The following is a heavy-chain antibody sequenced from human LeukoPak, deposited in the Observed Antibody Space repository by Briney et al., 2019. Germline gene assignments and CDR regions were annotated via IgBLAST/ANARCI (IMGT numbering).Heavy chain of an antibody. J-gene: IGHJ4*02. CDR2: INPSGPST. V-gene: IGHV1-46*01. Sequence: ASVKVSCKASGYTFTNYYMHWLRQAPGQGLEGMGVINPSGPSTSYAQKFQGRVTMTRDTSTSTVYMELSSLKSEDTAVFYCARRYCSGVNCYYFDSWGQGTPVIVSS. CDR3: ARRYCSGVNCYYFDS. CDR1: GYTFTNYY. D-gene: IGHD2-15*01.